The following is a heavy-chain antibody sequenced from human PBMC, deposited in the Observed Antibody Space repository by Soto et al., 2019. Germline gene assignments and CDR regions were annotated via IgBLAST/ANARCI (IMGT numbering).Heavy chain of an antibody. J-gene: IGHJ4*02. CDR3: ARGAIFTDYYYY. V-gene: IGHV4-39*01. Sequence: PSETLSLTCTVSGGSISSSSYYWGWIRQPPGKGLEWIGSIYYSGSTYYNPTLKSRVTISVDTTKNQFSLKLSSVTAADTAVYDCARGAIFTDYYYYWGQGTLVTVSS. CDR2: IYYSGST. D-gene: IGHD3-9*01. CDR1: GGSISSSSYY.